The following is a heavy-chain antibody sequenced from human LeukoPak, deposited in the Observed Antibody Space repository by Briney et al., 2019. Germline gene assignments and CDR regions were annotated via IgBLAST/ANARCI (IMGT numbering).Heavy chain of an antibody. Sequence: GALRLSCAASGFTFSSYSMIWVRQAPGKGLEWVSSISSSSRYRYYADSVKGRFTISRDNAKNSLYLQMNSLRAEDTAVYYCAREHTDCSSTSCYGGSAFDIWGQGTMVTVSS. CDR1: GFTFSSYS. CDR3: AREHTDCSSTSCYGGSAFDI. CDR2: ISSSSRYR. D-gene: IGHD2-2*01. J-gene: IGHJ3*02. V-gene: IGHV3-21*01.